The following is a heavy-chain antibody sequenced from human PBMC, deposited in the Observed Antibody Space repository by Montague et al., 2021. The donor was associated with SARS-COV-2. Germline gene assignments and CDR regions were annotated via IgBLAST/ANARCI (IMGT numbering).Heavy chain of an antibody. Sequence: SETLSLTCAVYTEAFNGYYWTWIRQPPGKGLEWIGEVSHPGSAKYNPSLKGRVSISVNTWRKQVSLRLTSVTAADTATYYCARVVYDRVILVVRSRYDLDYWGQGTTVAVSA. CDR3: ARVVYDRVILVVRSRYDLDY. J-gene: IGHJ4*02. V-gene: IGHV4-34*01. CDR2: VSHPGSA. D-gene: IGHD3-22*01. CDR1: TEAFNGYY.